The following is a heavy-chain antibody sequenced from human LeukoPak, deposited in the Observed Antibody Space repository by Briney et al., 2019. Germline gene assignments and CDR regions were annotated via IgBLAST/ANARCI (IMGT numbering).Heavy chain of an antibody. CDR2: IFFGGST. Sequence: SETLSLTCSVSGGSIGNGDYYWGWVRQAPGKGLEWIGSIFFGGSTHYNPPLKSRATISVDTSKNQFSLKLTSVTAADAAMYYCARQLPTAAADTRGYFDYWGQGTVVTVSS. J-gene: IGHJ4*01. V-gene: IGHV4-39*01. D-gene: IGHD6-25*01. CDR1: GGSIGNGDYY. CDR3: ARQLPTAAADTRGYFDY.